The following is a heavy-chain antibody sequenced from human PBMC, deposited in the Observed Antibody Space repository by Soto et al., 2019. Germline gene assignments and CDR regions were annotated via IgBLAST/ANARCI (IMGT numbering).Heavy chain of an antibody. CDR1: GYTFTSYA. Sequence: ASVKVSCKASGYTFTSYAMHWVLQAPGQRLEWMGWINAGNGNTKYSQKFQGRVTITRDTSASTAYMELSSLRSEDTAVYYCARAYYDYVWGSYRYAFDIWGQGTMVTVSS. CDR2: INAGNGNT. D-gene: IGHD3-16*02. V-gene: IGHV1-3*01. J-gene: IGHJ3*02. CDR3: ARAYYDYVWGSYRYAFDI.